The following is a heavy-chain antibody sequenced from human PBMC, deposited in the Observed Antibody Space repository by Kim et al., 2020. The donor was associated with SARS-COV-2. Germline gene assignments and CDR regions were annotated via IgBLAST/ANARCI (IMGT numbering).Heavy chain of an antibody. D-gene: IGHD3-3*02. CDR3: ARRQTIRAFLEWLDAFDI. V-gene: IGHV5-51*01. CDR1: GYSFTSYW. J-gene: IGHJ3*02. CDR2: IYPGDSDT. Sequence: GESLKISCKGSGYSFTSYWIGWVRQMPGKGLEWMGIIYPGDSDTRYSPSFQGQVTISADKSISTAYLQWSSLKASDTAMYYCARRQTIRAFLEWLDAFDIWGQGTMVTVSS.